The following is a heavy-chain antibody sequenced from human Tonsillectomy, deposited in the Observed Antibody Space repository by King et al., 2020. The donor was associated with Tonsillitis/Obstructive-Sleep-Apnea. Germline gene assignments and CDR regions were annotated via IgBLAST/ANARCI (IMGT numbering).Heavy chain of an antibody. CDR2: IYYSGGT. J-gene: IGHJ5*02. Sequence: LQLQESGPGLVKPSETLSLTCTVSGGSISSSSYYWGWIRQPPGKGLEWIGTIYYSGGTYYNPSLKSRVTISVDTSKNQFSLKLSSVTAADTSVYYCARRIMITFGGVIPGYWFDPWGQGTLVTVSS. CDR3: ARRIMITFGGVIPGYWFDP. V-gene: IGHV4-39*01. D-gene: IGHD3-16*02. CDR1: GGSISSSSYY.